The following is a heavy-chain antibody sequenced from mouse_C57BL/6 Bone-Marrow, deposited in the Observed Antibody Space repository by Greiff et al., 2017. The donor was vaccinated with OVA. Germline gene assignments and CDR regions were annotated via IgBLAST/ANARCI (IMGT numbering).Heavy chain of an antibody. CDR3: TTDGYFAWFAY. Sequence: VHVKQSGAELVRPGASVKLSCTASGFNIKDDYMHWVKQRPEQGLEWIGWIDPENGDTEYASKFQGKATITADTSSNTASLQLSSLTSEDTAVYYCTTDGYFAWFAYWGQGTLVTVSA. J-gene: IGHJ3*01. CDR1: GFNIKDDY. D-gene: IGHD2-3*01. CDR2: IDPENGDT. V-gene: IGHV14-4*01.